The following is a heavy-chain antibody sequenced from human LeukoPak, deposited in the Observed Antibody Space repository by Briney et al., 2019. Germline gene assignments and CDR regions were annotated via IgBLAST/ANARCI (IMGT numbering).Heavy chain of an antibody. Sequence: ASVKVSCKASGYTFTGYYMHWVRQAPGQGLEWMGWINPNSGGTNYAQKFQGRVTMTRDTSISTAYKELSRLRSDDTAVYYCARGLEQQLVLASLDYWGQGTLVTVSS. J-gene: IGHJ4*02. D-gene: IGHD6-13*01. CDR2: INPNSGGT. CDR3: ARGLEQQLVLASLDY. CDR1: GYTFTGYY. V-gene: IGHV1-2*02.